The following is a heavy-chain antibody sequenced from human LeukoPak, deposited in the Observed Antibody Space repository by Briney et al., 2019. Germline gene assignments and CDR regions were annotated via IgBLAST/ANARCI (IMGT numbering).Heavy chain of an antibody. CDR2: TRNKANSYTT. Sequence: PGGSLRLSCAASGFTFSDHYMDWVRQAPGKGLEWVGRTRNKANSYTTEYAASVKGRFTISRDDSKNSLYLQMNSLKTEDTAVYYCTRRYGANSWWFDPWGQGTLVTVSS. V-gene: IGHV3-72*01. CDR3: TRRYGANSWWFDP. D-gene: IGHD4-23*01. J-gene: IGHJ5*02. CDR1: GFTFSDHY.